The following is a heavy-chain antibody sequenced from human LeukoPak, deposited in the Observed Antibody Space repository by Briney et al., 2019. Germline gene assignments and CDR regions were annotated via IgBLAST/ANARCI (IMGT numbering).Heavy chain of an antibody. CDR3: AKRYCSGGNCYVHFDY. CDR1: GFTFSSYA. Sequence: GGSLRLSCAASGFTFSSYAMHWVRQAPGKGLEWVAVISYDGSNKYYADSVKGRFTISRDNSKNTLYLQMNSLRAEDTAVYYCAKRYCSGGNCYVHFDYWGQGTLVTVSS. CDR2: ISYDGSNK. J-gene: IGHJ4*02. V-gene: IGHV3-30-3*01. D-gene: IGHD2-15*01.